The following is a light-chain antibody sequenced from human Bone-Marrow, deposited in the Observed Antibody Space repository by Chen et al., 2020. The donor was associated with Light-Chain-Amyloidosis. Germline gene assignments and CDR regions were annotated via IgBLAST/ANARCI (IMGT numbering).Light chain of an antibody. J-gene: IGLJ2*01. CDR2: EVS. Sequence: QSALTQPASVSGSPGQSITISCTGTSSDVGGYNYVSWYQQHPGKAPKLMIYEVSNRPSGVSNRFSGSKSGNTASLTISGLQAADEADYSCSSSTSSSTVVFGGGTRLPVL. CDR1: SSDVGGYNY. CDR3: SSSTSSSTVV. V-gene: IGLV2-14*01.